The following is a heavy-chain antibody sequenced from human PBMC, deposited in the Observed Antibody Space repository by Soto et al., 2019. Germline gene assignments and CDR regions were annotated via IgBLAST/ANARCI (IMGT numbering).Heavy chain of an antibody. CDR3: AHSRLSLGYCSSTCCPELWYFDL. V-gene: IGHV2-5*02. J-gene: IGHJ2*01. D-gene: IGHD2-2*01. CDR1: GFSLSTSGVG. Sequence: QITLKESGPTLVKPTQTLTLTCTFSGFSLSTSGVGVGWIRQPPGKALEWLALIYWDDDKRYSPSLKSRLTITKDPSKNQVVLTMPNMDPVDTATYYCAHSRLSLGYCSSTCCPELWYFDLWGRGTLVTVSS. CDR2: IYWDDDK.